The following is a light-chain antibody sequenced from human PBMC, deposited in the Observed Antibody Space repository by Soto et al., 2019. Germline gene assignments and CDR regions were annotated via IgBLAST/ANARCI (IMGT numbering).Light chain of an antibody. V-gene: IGKV3-15*01. Sequence: EMVMTQSPATLSASPGERVTLSCRSSQSVADNLAWFQQKPGQGPRLLIYGASTRATGIPARFSGSGSETDFTLTISSLRSEDSAVYHCQQYNNWPITFGQGTRLEIK. CDR2: GAS. J-gene: IGKJ5*01. CDR3: QQYNNWPIT. CDR1: QSVADN.